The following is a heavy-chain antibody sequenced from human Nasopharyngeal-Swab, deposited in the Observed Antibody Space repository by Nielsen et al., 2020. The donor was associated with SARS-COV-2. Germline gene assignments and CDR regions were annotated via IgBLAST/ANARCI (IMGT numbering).Heavy chain of an antibody. V-gene: IGHV1-46*01. CDR1: GYTFTSYY. Sequence: ASVKVSCKASGYTFTSYYMHWVRQAPGQGLEWMGIINPRGGSTSYAQKFQGGVTMTRDTSTSTLYMNLSSLTSDDTAVYYCTRGTYDMDVWGQGTTVTVSS. J-gene: IGHJ6*02. CDR3: TRGTYDMDV. CDR2: INPRGGST.